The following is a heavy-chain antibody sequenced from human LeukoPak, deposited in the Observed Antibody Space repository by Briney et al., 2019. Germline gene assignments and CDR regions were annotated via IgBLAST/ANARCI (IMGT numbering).Heavy chain of an antibody. D-gene: IGHD1-26*01. CDR2: ISWDGGST. CDR1: GFTFDDYA. J-gene: IGHJ4*02. CDR3: AKDLVRSGSYYFDY. V-gene: IGHV3-43D*03. Sequence: PGGSLRLSCAASGFTFDDYAMHWVRHSPGKGLEWVCLISWDGGSTYYADSVKGRFTISRDNSKNSLYLQMNSLRAEDTALYYCAKDLVRSGSYYFDYWGQGTLVTVSS.